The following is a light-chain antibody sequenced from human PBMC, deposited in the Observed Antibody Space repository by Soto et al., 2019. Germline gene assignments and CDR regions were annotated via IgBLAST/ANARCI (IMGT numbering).Light chain of an antibody. V-gene: IGLV2-8*01. J-gene: IGLJ1*01. CDR2: EVS. Sequence: QSALTQPPSASVSPGQSVSISCTGTSSDVGGYNYVSWYQQHPGKAPKLMIYEVSKRPSGVPDRFSGSKSGNTASLTVSGLQAEDEADYYCSSYAGSTPYVFGTGTKVTGL. CDR1: SSDVGGYNY. CDR3: SSYAGSTPYV.